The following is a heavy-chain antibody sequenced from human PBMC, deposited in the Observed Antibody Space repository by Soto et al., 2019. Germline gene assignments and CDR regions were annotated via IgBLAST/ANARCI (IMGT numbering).Heavy chain of an antibody. Sequence: SVESLKISCKGSGYSFTSYWISWVRQMPGKGLEWMGRIEPSDSYTNYSPSFQGHVTISADKSISTAYLQWSSLKATDTAMYYCARRGGMGAPRILNYWGQGTLVVVSS. CDR3: ARRGGMGAPRILNY. D-gene: IGHD1-26*01. CDR2: IEPSDSYT. V-gene: IGHV5-10-1*01. J-gene: IGHJ4*02. CDR1: GYSFTSYW.